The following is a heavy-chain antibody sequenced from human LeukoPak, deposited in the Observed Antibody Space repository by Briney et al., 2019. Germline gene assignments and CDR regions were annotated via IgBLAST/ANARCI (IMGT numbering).Heavy chain of an antibody. CDR2: IYYSGST. CDR3: ARDGSARYYFDY. V-gene: IGHV4-59*01. Sequence: SETLSLTCTVSGGSISTYYWNWIRQPPGKGLEWIGYIYYSGSTNYNPSLKSRVTISVDTSKNQFSLKLSSVTAADTAMYYCARDGSARYYFDYWGQGTLVTVSS. J-gene: IGHJ4*02. CDR1: GGSISTYY.